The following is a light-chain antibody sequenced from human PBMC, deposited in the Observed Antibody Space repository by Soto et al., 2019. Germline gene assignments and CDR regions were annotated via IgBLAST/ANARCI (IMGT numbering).Light chain of an antibody. Sequence: QSVLTQPPSASGTPGQRVTISCSGSSSNIGSNTVNWYQQVPGTAPKLLIYSNNQRLSGVPDRFSGSKSGTSASLGIIGLQSEDEANYYCAAWDDSLNGVIFGGGTKLTVL. CDR3: AAWDDSLNGVI. J-gene: IGLJ2*01. V-gene: IGLV1-44*01. CDR1: SSNIGSNT. CDR2: SNN.